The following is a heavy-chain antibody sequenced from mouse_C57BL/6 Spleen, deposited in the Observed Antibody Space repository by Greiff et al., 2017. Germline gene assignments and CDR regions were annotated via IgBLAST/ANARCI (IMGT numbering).Heavy chain of an antibody. CDR2: ISNGGGST. D-gene: IGHD1-1*01. Sequence: EVKLMESGGGLVQPGGSLKLSCAASGFTFSDYYLYWVRQTPEKRLEWVAYISNGGGSTYYPDTVKGRFTISRDNAKNTLYLQMSRLKSEDTAMYYCARVDYYYGSIDYWGQGTTLTVSS. CDR1: GFTFSDYY. J-gene: IGHJ2*01. CDR3: ARVDYYYGSIDY. V-gene: IGHV5-12*01.